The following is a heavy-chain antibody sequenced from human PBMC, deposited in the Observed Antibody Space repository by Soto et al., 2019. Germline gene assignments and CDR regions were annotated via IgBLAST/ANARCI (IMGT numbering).Heavy chain of an antibody. J-gene: IGHJ4*02. Sequence: PSETLSLTCNVSGGSISNSNYYWGWIRQPPGKGLEWIGSIYYTGNTYYNPSLKSRVTISVDTSKNQFSLKLDSVTAADTAVYFCERRSLRLLLSDCSGQGSLVTVS. V-gene: IGHV4-39*01. CDR1: GGSISNSNYY. D-gene: IGHD3-22*01. CDR3: ERRSLRLLLSDC. CDR2: IYYTGNT.